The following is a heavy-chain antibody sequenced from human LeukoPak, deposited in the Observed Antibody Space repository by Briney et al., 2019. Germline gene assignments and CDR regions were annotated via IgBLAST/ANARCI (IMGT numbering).Heavy chain of an antibody. CDR2: IYHSGST. D-gene: IGHD3-10*01. CDR1: GGSISSGGYS. J-gene: IGHJ5*02. Sequence: PSETLSLTCTVSGGSISSGGYSWSWIRQPPGKGLEWIGYIYHSGSTYYNPSLKSRVTISLDRSKNQFSLKLTSVTAEDTAVYYCATVAMVRGSVFDPWGQGTLVTVSS. CDR3: ATVAMVRGSVFDP. V-gene: IGHV4-30-2*01.